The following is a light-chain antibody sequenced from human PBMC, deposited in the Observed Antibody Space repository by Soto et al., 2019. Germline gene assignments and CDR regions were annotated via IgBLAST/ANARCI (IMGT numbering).Light chain of an antibody. CDR2: DAS. CDR1: QDIDKF. CDR3: QQYADLPIT. Sequence: DIQMTQSPSSLSASVGDRVTITCQSSQDIDKFLNWYQQKPGKAPKLLIDDASNLQTGFPSRFSGSGSGTHFIFTIGSLQPEDVAIYYCQQYADLPITFGQGTRLEIK. J-gene: IGKJ5*01. V-gene: IGKV1-33*01.